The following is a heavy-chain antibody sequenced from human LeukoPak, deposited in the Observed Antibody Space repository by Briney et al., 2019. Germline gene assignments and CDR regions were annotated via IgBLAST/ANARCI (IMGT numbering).Heavy chain of an antibody. CDR3: ARAWFGQTFDY. CDR1: GGSISSGGYY. CDR2: IYTSGST. J-gene: IGHJ4*02. V-gene: IGHV4-61*02. Sequence: SETLSLTCTVSGGSISSGGYYWSWIRQPAGKGLEWIGRIYTSGSTNYYPSLKSRVTMSVDTPKNQFSLKLSSVTAADTAVYYCARAWFGQTFDYWGQGTLVTVSS. D-gene: IGHD3-10*01.